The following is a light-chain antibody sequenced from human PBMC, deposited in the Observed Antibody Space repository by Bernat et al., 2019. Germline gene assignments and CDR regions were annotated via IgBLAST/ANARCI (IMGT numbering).Light chain of an antibody. J-gene: IGKJ2*01. Sequence: DIQMTQSPSTLSASVGDRVTITCRASESISTWLAWYQQKPGKAPKVLIYKASSLDSGVPSRFSGSGSRTEFTLTITSLQPEDFATYYCQQYNSYPYTFGQGTKLEI. CDR3: QQYNSYPYT. CDR2: KAS. V-gene: IGKV1-5*03. CDR1: ESISTW.